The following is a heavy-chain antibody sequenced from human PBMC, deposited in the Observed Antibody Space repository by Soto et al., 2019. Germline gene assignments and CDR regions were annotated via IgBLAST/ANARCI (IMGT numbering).Heavy chain of an antibody. CDR1: ARSISRGDYC. V-gene: IGHV4-30-4*01. Sequence: TLLLTCTLLARSISRGDYCGSGIRETPGQGLEWIGNIYYSGNTNYNPPLNSRLNISIDTSKNQFSLKVGSVTAADTAVYYCASCSLYGMDVWGQGTTVTVSS. J-gene: IGHJ6*02. CDR2: IYYSGNT. CDR3: ASCSLYGMDV. D-gene: IGHD3-10*02.